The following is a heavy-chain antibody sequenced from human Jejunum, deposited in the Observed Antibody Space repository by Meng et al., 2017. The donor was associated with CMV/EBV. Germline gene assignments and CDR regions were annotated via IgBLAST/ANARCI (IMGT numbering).Heavy chain of an antibody. V-gene: IGHV3-7*01. CDR3: AREGYCSSTSCQSYYYYGMDV. D-gene: IGHD2-2*01. J-gene: IGHJ6*02. CDR1: W. CDR2: INLDGTEK. Sequence: WMGWVRKAPGKGLEWVADINLDGTEKNYVDSVKGRFTISRDNAKNSLYLQMNSLRPEDTAVYYCAREGYCSSTSCQSYYYYGMDVWGQGTTVTVSS.